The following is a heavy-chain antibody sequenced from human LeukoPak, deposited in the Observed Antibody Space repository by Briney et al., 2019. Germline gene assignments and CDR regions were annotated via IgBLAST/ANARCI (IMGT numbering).Heavy chain of an antibody. D-gene: IGHD3-22*01. CDR1: GFTFSSYG. V-gene: IGHV3-30*03. CDR3: ARDYYDSSGYRYYDL. Sequence: PGGSLRLSCAASGFTFSSYGMHWVRQAPGKGLEWVAVISYDGSNKYYADSVKGRFTISRDNSKNALYLQMNSLRAEDTAVYYCARDYYDSSGYRYYDLWGRGTLVTVSS. J-gene: IGHJ2*01. CDR2: ISYDGSNK.